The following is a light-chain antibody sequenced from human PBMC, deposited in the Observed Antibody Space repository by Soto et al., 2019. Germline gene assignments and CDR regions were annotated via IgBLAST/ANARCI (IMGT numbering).Light chain of an antibody. CDR3: AAWDDSLSGLV. Sequence: QSALTQPASVSGSPGQSITISCTGTSSDVGGYNYVSWYQQPPGKAPKLMIYEVSNRPSGVSNRFSGSKSGNTASLTISGLQAEDEADYYCAAWDDSLSGLVFGGGTKVTVL. J-gene: IGLJ2*01. CDR2: EVS. CDR1: SSDVGGYNY. V-gene: IGLV2-14*01.